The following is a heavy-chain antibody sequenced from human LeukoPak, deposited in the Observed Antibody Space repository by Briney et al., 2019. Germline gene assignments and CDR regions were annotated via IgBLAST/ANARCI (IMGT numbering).Heavy chain of an antibody. CDR3: ARMNEGTAAGTDPEYFDY. V-gene: IGHV1-2*02. CDR2: INPNSGGT. Sequence: EASVKVSCKASGYTFTGYYMHWVRQAPGQGLEWMGWINPNSGGTNYAQKFQGRVTMTRDTSISTAYMELSRLRSDDTAVYYCARMNEGTAAGTDPEYFDYWGQGTLVTVSS. J-gene: IGHJ4*02. CDR1: GYTFTGYY. D-gene: IGHD6-13*01.